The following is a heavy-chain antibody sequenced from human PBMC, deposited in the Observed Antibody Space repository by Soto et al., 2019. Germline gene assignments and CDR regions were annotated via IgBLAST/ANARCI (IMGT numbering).Heavy chain of an antibody. D-gene: IGHD1-7*01. CDR1: GGSISRNY. J-gene: IGHJ4*02. CDR2: ISFTGST. Sequence: SETLSLTCNVSGGSISRNYWSWIRPPPGKGLEWIGYISFTGSTNYNPSLKSRLTISRDTSKNQFSLKLTSVTAADTAVYYCARATANWNYNYWGQGTLVTVSS. V-gene: IGHV4-59*01. CDR3: ARATANWNYNY.